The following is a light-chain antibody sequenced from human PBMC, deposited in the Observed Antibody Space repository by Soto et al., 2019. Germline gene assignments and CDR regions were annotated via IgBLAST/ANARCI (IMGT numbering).Light chain of an antibody. Sequence: DLPMTQSPSTLSTSVGDRVTITCRASQSISSRLAWYQQKPGKAPKLLIYKASSLESGVPSRFSGSGSGTEFTLTISSLQPDDFATYYCQQYNSYSFTFGQGTKLEIK. J-gene: IGKJ2*01. CDR3: QQYNSYSFT. V-gene: IGKV1-5*03. CDR1: QSISSR. CDR2: KAS.